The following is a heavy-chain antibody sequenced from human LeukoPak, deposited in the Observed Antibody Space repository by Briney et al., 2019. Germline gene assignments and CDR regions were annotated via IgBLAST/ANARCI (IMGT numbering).Heavy chain of an antibody. V-gene: IGHV3-43*01. D-gene: IGHD2-15*01. Sequence: HPAGSLTLYCSASASTFYYYTMYRLRHGPEKGLKWVSLVSMDGVNTFYADSVKGRFTISTYNAKTSLYLQMNSLRAEDTAVYYCASGYDCSGGSCYPKNFDYWGQGTLVTVSS. J-gene: IGHJ4*02. CDR2: VSMDGVNT. CDR1: ASTFYYYT. CDR3: ASGYDCSGGSCYPKNFDY.